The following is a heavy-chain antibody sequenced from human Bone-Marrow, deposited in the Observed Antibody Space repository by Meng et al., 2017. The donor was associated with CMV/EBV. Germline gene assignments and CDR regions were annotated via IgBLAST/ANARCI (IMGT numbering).Heavy chain of an antibody. CDR2: IRHDGGNK. J-gene: IGHJ4*02. Sequence: GGSLRLSCAATGFSFSNYGMHWVRQAPGKGLEWVAFIRHDGGNKYYTDSVMGRFTISRDNSKNTLYLQMNSLRAEDTAVYYCARVRGNYVWYFDYWGQGTLVTVSS. D-gene: IGHD3-16*01. CDR3: ARVRGNYVWYFDY. CDR1: GFSFSNYG. V-gene: IGHV3-30*02.